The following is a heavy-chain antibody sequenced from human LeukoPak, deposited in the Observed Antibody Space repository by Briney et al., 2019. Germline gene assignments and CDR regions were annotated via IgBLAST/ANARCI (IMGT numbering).Heavy chain of an antibody. V-gene: IGHV4-39*01. CDR2: IYYSGST. J-gene: IGHJ3*02. CDR1: GGSISSSSYY. Sequence: SETLSLTCTVSGGSISSSSYYWGWIRQPPGTGLEWIGSIYYSGSTYYNPSLKSRVTISVDTSKNQFSLKLSSVTAADTAVYYCARQGSRMSSGYTHDAFDIWGQGTMVTVSS. CDR3: ARQGSRMSSGYTHDAFDI. D-gene: IGHD3-22*01.